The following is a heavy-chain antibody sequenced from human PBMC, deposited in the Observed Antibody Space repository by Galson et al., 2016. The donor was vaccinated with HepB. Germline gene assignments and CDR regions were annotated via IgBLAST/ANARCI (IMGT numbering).Heavy chain of an antibody. D-gene: IGHD3-22*01. CDR1: GFTFGNYW. J-gene: IGHJ6*02. V-gene: IGHV3-7*01. CDR3: ARGKFNDDSIGYYPDFHYFCMDV. CDR2: IKQDGSGK. Sequence: SLRLSCAASGFTFGNYWMTWVRQAPGRGLEWVANIKQDGSGKYYVDSVTGRFTISRDNAKNSLYLQMNSLRAEDTAVYYCARGKFNDDSIGYYPDFHYFCMDVWGQGTTVTVAS.